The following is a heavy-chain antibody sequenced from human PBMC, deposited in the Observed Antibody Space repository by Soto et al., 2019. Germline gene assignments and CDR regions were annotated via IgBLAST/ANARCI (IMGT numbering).Heavy chain of an antibody. J-gene: IGHJ4*02. CDR3: AKDGIEVRGLDYFDY. V-gene: IGHV3-30*18. D-gene: IGHD2-21*01. CDR1: GFTFSSYG. CDR2: ISYDGSNK. Sequence: GGSMRLSCAASGFTFSSYGMHWVRQAPGKGLEWVAVISYDGSNKYYADSVKGRFTISRDNSKNTLYLQMNSLRAEDTAVYYCAKDGIEVRGLDYFDYWGQGTLVTVPS.